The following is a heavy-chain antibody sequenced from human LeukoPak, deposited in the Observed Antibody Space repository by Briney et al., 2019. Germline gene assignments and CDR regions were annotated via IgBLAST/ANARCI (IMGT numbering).Heavy chain of an antibody. Sequence: SETLSLTCTVSGGSISSSSYYWGWIRQPPGKGLEWIGYIYYSGSTNYNPSLKSRVTISVDTSKNQFSLKLSSVTAADTAVYYCARVGVGPAKIWFGEHYYYMDVWGKGTTVTISS. CDR1: GGSISSSSYY. D-gene: IGHD3-10*01. V-gene: IGHV4-61*05. J-gene: IGHJ6*03. CDR3: ARVGVGPAKIWFGEHYYYMDV. CDR2: IYYSGST.